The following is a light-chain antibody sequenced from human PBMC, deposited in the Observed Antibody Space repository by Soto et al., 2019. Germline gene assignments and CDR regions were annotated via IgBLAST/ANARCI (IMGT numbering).Light chain of an antibody. CDR3: QQYNSYSFT. J-gene: IGKJ4*01. Sequence: DIQLTQSPSTLSASVADRVTITGRASNSISSWLAWYQQKPGKATTLLTYKASSVESGVPSRFICSGSGTEFSLSISSLQPDDFATEDCQQYNSYSFTFGGGTKVEIK. V-gene: IGKV1-5*03. CDR1: NSISSW. CDR2: KAS.